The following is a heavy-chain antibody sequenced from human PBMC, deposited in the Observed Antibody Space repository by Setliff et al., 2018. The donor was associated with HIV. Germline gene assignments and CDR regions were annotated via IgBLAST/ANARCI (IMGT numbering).Heavy chain of an antibody. D-gene: IGHD2-8*01. CDR1: GIIFSDYT. J-gene: IGHJ4*02. CDR3: ARVDVLLAYAANPRVGSLDQ. CDR2: ISHDGNKK. V-gene: IGHV3-30*04. Sequence: GGSLRLSCAVAGIIFSDYTRHWVRQAPGKGLEWVAVISHDGNKKYYADSVKGRFTISRDNSKNTLFLQMNSLRSADSGTYYCARVDVLLAYAANPRVGSLDQWGQGTLVTVSS.